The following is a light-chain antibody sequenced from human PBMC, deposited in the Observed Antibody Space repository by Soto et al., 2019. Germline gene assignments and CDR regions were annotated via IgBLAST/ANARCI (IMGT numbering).Light chain of an antibody. CDR1: SSDVGGYDY. CDR3: TSYGGSNNYV. V-gene: IGLV2-8*01. CDR2: EVS. Sequence: QSVLTQPPSASGSPGQSVTISCTXTSSDVGGYDYVSWYQQHPGKAPQLMIYEVSKRPSGVPDRFSGSKSGNPASLTVSGLQAEDEADYYCTSYGGSNNYVFGTGTKVTVL. J-gene: IGLJ1*01.